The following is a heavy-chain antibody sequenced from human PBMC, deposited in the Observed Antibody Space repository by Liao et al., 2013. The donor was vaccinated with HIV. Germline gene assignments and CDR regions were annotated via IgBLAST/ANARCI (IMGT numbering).Heavy chain of an antibody. D-gene: IGHD3-10*01. CDR1: NGSLLSSSYY. J-gene: IGHJ4*02. V-gene: IGHV4-39*07. CDR3: ARDRITMVRGVYDY. Sequence: QLLLQESGPRMVKPSETLSLICSVSNGSLLSSSYYWGWIRQPPGKGLEWIGSIYFSGRTAYNPSLKSRVSISIDTSKNQFSLKVSSVTAADTAVYYCARDRITMVRGVYDYWGQGTLVTVSS. CDR2: IYFSGRT.